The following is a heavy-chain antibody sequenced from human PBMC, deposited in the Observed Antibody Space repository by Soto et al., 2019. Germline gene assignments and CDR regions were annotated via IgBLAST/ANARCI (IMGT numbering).Heavy chain of an antibody. V-gene: IGHV3-74*01. CDR1: GFILSNHW. J-gene: IGHJ4*02. Sequence: EVQLVESGGGLVQPGGSLRLSCAASGFILSNHWMHWVRQAPGRGLEWVSRINSGGTRTTYADAVKGRFTIYRDIAKNRLYLQMKGLRAGATVVYYCSRGPNYYDSGFCDYWAQGALFTDSS. CDR2: INSGGTRT. CDR3: SRGPNYYDSGFCDY. D-gene: IGHD3-22*01.